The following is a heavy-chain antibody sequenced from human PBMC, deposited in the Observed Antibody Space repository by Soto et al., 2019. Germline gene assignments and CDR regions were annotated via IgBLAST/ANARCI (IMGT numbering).Heavy chain of an antibody. J-gene: IGHJ4*02. D-gene: IGHD3-9*01. Sequence: QVQVVQSGSEVKKPGASVKVSCKTSGYMFTINGISWVRQVPGQGLEWMGWISTNSGNTKFAQNFQDRVTLTTDTPTITAYMELRSLRSDDTAIYYCARDKDWDLDNWGQGTLVTVSS. CDR2: ISTNSGNT. CDR1: GYMFTING. V-gene: IGHV1-18*01. CDR3: ARDKDWDLDN.